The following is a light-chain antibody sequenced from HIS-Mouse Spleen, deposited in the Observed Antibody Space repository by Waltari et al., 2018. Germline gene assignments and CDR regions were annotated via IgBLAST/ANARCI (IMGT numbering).Light chain of an antibody. CDR3: YSSDSSGSDRV. CDR1: ALPKKS. CDR2: EHN. J-gene: IGLJ2*01. Sequence: SHELTPRPSVSVSPGHTARITCSGDALPKKSASWYQQNPGQAPVLVIYEHNKRPSGIPDRFSGSSSGTTATLTISGVQVGDEADYYCYSSDSSGSDRVFGGGTKLTVL. V-gene: IGLV3-10*01.